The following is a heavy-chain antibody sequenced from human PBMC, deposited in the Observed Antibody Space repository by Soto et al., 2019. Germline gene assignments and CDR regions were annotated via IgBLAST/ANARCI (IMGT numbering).Heavy chain of an antibody. V-gene: IGHV1-18*01. CDR3: ARGRVLEDSSGWFDP. CDR1: GYTFTSYG. D-gene: IGHD6-19*01. Sequence: GASVKFSCKASGYTFTSYGISWVRQAPGQGLEWMGWISAYNGNTNYAQKLQGRVTMTTDTSTSTAYMELRSLRSDDTAVYYCARGRVLEDSSGWFDPWGQGTLVTVSS. CDR2: ISAYNGNT. J-gene: IGHJ5*02.